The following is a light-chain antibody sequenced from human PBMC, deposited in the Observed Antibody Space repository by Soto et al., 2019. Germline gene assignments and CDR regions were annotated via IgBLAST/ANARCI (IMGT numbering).Light chain of an antibody. CDR1: QSVSSN. Sequence: EIVMTQSPATLSVSPGERATLSCRASQSVSSNFAWSQQKPGQAPRLLIYGASTRATGIPAGFSGSGSGTEFTHTISSVQAEDYAVCYCQQYDSSYTFGQGTKLESK. J-gene: IGKJ2*01. V-gene: IGKV3-15*01. CDR3: QQYDSSYT. CDR2: GAS.